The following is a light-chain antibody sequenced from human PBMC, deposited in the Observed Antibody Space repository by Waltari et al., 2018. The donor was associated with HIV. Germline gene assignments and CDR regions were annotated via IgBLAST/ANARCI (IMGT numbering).Light chain of an antibody. J-gene: IGLJ1*01. CDR1: TSDVGGYRY. Sequence: QSALTQPASVSGSPGQSITISCTGTTSDVGGYRYVSWYQQHPGKAPKLMIYDVSHRPSGVSNLFSGSKSGNTASLTISGLQAEDEADYYCSSYTSSSSYVFGTGTKVTVL. CDR2: DVS. CDR3: SSYTSSSSYV. V-gene: IGLV2-14*03.